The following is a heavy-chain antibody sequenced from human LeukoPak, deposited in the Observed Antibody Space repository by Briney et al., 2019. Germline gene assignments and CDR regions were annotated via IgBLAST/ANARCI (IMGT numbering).Heavy chain of an antibody. CDR1: GFTFSSYE. V-gene: IGHV3-48*03. CDR3: ARVLLWFGHYYYYYMDV. Sequence: GGSLRLSCAASGFTFSSYEMNWVRQAPGKGLEWVSYISSSGSTIYYADSVKGRFTISRDNAKNSLYLQMNSLRAEDTAVYYCARVLLWFGHYYYYYMDVWGKGTTVTISS. J-gene: IGHJ6*03. CDR2: ISSSGSTI. D-gene: IGHD3-10*01.